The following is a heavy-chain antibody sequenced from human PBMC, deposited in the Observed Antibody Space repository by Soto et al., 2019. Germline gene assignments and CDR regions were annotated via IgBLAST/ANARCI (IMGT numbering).Heavy chain of an antibody. J-gene: IGHJ5*02. V-gene: IGHV4-39*01. CDR3: ARGDFGSGSYYNPTPTWFDP. Sequence: PSETLSLTCIVSGASVRSSSYYWGWIRQSPGKGLEWIGSIYFSGTTYYNPSLKSRVIMSVDTSKNQFSLKMSSVTAADTAVYYCARGDFGSGSYYNPTPTWFDPWGQGALVTVSS. CDR2: IYFSGTT. CDR1: GASVRSSSYY. D-gene: IGHD3-10*01.